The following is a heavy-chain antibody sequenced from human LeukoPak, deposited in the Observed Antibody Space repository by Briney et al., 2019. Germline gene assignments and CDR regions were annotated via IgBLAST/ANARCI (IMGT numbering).Heavy chain of an antibody. CDR1: GGSISSYY. D-gene: IGHD3-22*01. V-gene: IGHV4-59*01. CDR3: ARVIGGYYDSSGYFYYYYYGMDV. J-gene: IGHJ6*02. CDR2: IYYSGST. Sequence: SETLSLTCTVSGGSISSYYWSWIRQPPGKGLEWIGYIYYSGSTNYNPSLKSRVTISVDTSKNQFSLKLSSVTAADTAVYYCARVIGGYYDSSGYFYYYYYGMDVWGQGTTATVSS.